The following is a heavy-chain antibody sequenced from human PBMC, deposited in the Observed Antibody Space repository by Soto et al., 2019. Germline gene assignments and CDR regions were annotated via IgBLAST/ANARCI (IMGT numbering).Heavy chain of an antibody. V-gene: IGHV3-7*01. CDR1: GFTFSSYW. CDR3: ARDHNYYGSGSYYNYYYYYMDV. D-gene: IGHD3-10*01. J-gene: IGHJ6*03. Sequence: EVQLVESGGGLVQPGGSLRLSCAASGFTFSSYWMSWVRQAPGKGLEWVANIKQDGSEKYYVDSVKGRFTISRDNAKNSLYLQMNSLRAEDTAVYYCARDHNYYGSGSYYNYYYYYMDVWCKGTKVTVSS. CDR2: IKQDGSEK.